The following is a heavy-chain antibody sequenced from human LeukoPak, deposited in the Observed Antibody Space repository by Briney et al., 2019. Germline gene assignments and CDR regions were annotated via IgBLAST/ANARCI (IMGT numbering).Heavy chain of an antibody. J-gene: IGHJ6*02. V-gene: IGHV1-69*04. CDR1: GGTFSSYA. D-gene: IGHD2-2*02. Sequence: ASVKVSCKASGGTFSSYAISWVRQAPGQGLEWTGRIIPILGIANYAQKFQGRVTITADKSTSTAYMELSSLRSEDTAVYYCASGYCSSTSCYTVGMDVWGQGTTVTVSS. CDR3: ASGYCSSTSCYTVGMDV. CDR2: IIPILGIA.